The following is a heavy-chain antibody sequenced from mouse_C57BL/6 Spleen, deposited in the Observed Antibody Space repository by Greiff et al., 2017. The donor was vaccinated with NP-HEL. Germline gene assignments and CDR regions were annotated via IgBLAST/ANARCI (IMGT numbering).Heavy chain of an antibody. V-gene: IGHV5-6*01. CDR2: ISSGGSYT. CDR3: ARQGGVYFDY. CDR1: GFTFSSYG. Sequence: EVHLVESGGDLVKPGGSLKLSCAASGFTFSSYGMSWVRQTPDKRLAWVATISSGGSYTYYPDSVKGRFTISRDNAKNTLYLQMSSLKSEDTAMYYCARQGGVYFDYWGQGTTLTVSS. J-gene: IGHJ2*01.